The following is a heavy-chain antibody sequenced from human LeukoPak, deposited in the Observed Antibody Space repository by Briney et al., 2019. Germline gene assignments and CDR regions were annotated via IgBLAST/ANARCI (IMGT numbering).Heavy chain of an antibody. Sequence: ASVKVSCKASGYTFTSYGIHWVRQAPGQGLEWMGWINTNTGNPTYAQGFTGRVVFSLETSVSTSYLQISSLKAEDTAVYYCARGRGSSARLGYYYYYIDVWGKGTTVTVSS. D-gene: IGHD1-26*01. V-gene: IGHV7-4-1*02. CDR2: INTNTGNP. CDR3: ARGRGSSARLGYYYYYIDV. J-gene: IGHJ6*03. CDR1: GYTFTSYG.